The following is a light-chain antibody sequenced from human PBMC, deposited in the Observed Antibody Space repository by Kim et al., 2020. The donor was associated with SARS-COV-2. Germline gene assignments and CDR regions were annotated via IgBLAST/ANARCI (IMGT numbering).Light chain of an antibody. CDR3: QQYKNWPPYT. V-gene: IGKV3-15*01. Sequence: EIVMTQSPGTLSVSPVERATLSCRASESVSSNLAWYQQKPGQAPRLLIYGASTRAASIPARFSGSGSGTEFTLTISSLQSEDFAVYYCQQYKNWPPYTFGQGTKLEI. J-gene: IGKJ2*01. CDR1: ESVSSN. CDR2: GAS.